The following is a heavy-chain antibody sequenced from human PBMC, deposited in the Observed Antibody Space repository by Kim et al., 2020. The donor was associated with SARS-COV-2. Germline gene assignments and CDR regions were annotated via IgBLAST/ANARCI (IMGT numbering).Heavy chain of an antibody. CDR2: INPSGGTT. CDR1: GYTFTSYY. J-gene: IGHJ4*02. D-gene: IGHD3-22*01. CDR3: ARGPRLPGDIVVGYFDY. V-gene: IGHV1-46*01. Sequence: ASVKVSCKASGYTFTSYYIHWVRQAPGQGPEWMGTINPSGGTTTYAQKFQGRVTMTRDTSTTTVSMELSSLRSEDAAIYYCARGPRLPGDIVVGYFDYWGQGTLVTVSS.